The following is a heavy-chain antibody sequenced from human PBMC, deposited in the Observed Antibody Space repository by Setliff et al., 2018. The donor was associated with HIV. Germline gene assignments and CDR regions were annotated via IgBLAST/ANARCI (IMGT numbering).Heavy chain of an antibody. CDR1: SGSINTSPSY. CDR3: ASFFVTTVTNQDY. CDR2: IFYRGTT. V-gene: IGHV4-39*01. J-gene: IGHJ4*02. D-gene: IGHD4-17*01. Sequence: TISSGSINTSPSYWGWIRQPPGKGLEWLGTIFYRGTTYYNPALQSRLSMSVDTTNNQFSLKLTSVTAADTAMYYCASFFVTTVTNQDYWGQGTPVTVSS.